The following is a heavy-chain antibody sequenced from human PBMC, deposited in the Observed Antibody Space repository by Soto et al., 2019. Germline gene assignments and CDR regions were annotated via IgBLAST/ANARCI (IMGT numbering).Heavy chain of an antibody. J-gene: IGHJ4*02. D-gene: IGHD6-13*01. CDR3: ARGGGWGYSSSWWYKYYFDY. V-gene: IGHV1-2*02. Sequence: ASVKVSCKASGYTFSGFYMQWVREAPGQGLEWMGWINPNSGGTKSAEKFQGRVTMTRDTSISTAYMELSRLTSDDTAVYYCARGGGWGYSSSWWYKYYFDYWGQGTLVTVSS. CDR1: GYTFSGFY. CDR2: INPNSGGT.